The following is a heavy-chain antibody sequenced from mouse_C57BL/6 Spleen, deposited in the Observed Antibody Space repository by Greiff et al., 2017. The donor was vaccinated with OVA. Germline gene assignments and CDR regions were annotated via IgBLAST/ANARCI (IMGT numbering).Heavy chain of an antibody. CDR2: ISSGGSYT. CDR3: ARATQGGTYFDY. D-gene: IGHD4-1*01. V-gene: IGHV5-6*02. CDR1: GFTFSSYG. Sequence: DVMLVESGGDLVKPGGSLKLSCAASGFTFSSYGMSWVRQTPDKRLEWVATISSGGSYTYYPDSVKGRFTISRDNAKNTLYLQMSSLKSEDTAMYYCARATQGGTYFDYWGQGTTLTVSS. J-gene: IGHJ2*01.